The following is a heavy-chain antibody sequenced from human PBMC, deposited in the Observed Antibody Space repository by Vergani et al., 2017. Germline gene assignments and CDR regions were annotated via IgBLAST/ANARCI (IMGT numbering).Heavy chain of an antibody. D-gene: IGHD2-15*01. V-gene: IGHV5-51*01. CDR2: IYPGDSDT. J-gene: IGHJ4*02. Sequence: EVQLVQSGAEVKKPGESLKISCKGSGYSFTSYWIGWVRQMPGKGLEWMGIIYPGDSDTRYSPSFQGQVTISADKSISTAYLQWSSLKASDTAMYYCARHQYPGDCSGGSCYVGGIDYWGQGTLVTVSS. CDR3: ARHQYPGDCSGGSCYVGGIDY. CDR1: GYSFTSYW.